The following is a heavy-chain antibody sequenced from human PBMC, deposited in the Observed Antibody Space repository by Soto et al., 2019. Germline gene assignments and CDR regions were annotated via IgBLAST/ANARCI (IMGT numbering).Heavy chain of an antibody. Sequence: PSETLSLTCTVSGDSVTSGNYYWSWIRQPPGKGLEWIGHIYYSGSTNYSPSLKSRVTISLDTSNNQFSLKVTSVTAADTAVYYCAMIPVDTYTLYWFHXWGQGTLVTVSX. J-gene: IGHJ5*01. CDR1: GDSVTSGNYY. CDR2: IYYSGST. CDR3: AMIPVDTYTLYWFHX. D-gene: IGHD5-18*01. V-gene: IGHV4-61*01.